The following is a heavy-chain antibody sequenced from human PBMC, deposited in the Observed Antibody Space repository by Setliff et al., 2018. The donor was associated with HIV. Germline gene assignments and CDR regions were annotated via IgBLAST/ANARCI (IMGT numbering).Heavy chain of an antibody. CDR2: IRSKAYSGTI. Sequence: RLSCTTSGFTFGDYAMSWVRQAPGKGLEWVGFIRSKAYSGTIEYAAPVKGRFTISRDDSKSIAYLQMNSLKTEDTAVYYCTPTDYGGSDYWGQGTLVTVSS. V-gene: IGHV3-49*04. CDR3: TPTDYGGSDY. CDR1: GFTFGDYA. J-gene: IGHJ4*02. D-gene: IGHD3-10*01.